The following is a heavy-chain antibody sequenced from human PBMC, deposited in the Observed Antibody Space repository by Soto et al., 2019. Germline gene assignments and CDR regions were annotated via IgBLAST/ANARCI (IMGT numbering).Heavy chain of an antibody. CDR3: ARALSSAAGLYFDF. V-gene: IGHV4-4*07. D-gene: IGHD6-13*01. CDR2: IHTTDGT. Sequence: SETLSLTRTVSGGSISSYYCSWIRQPAGKEMEWIGRIHTTDGTNYNPSLKSRLTMSIDTSNNQFSLNLRFLTAADTAVYYCARALSSAAGLYFDFWGQGTLVTVSS. CDR1: GGSISSYY. J-gene: IGHJ4*02.